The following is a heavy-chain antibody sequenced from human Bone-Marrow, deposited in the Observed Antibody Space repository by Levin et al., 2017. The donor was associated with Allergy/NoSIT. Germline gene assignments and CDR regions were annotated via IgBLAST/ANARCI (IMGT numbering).Heavy chain of an antibody. CDR2: IASKNDGETT. V-gene: IGHV3-15*04. D-gene: IGHD5-18*01. CDR3: TTRPPPYVETNVINLDY. CDR1: GFTFINAW. J-gene: IGHJ4*02. Sequence: GESLKISCAASGFTFINAWMTWVRQAPGKGLEWVGRIASKNDGETTVYAAPVNGRFTISRDDSKNLLFLQMDSLKSEDAGLYYCTTRPPPYVETNVINLDYWGQGTLVTVSS.